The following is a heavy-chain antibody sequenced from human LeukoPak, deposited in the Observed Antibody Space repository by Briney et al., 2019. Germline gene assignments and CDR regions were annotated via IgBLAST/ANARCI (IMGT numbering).Heavy chain of an antibody. CDR2: IYYSGRT. D-gene: IGHD3-22*01. J-gene: IGHJ4*02. CDR3: ARTISDRSGYYYSDY. V-gene: IGHV4-59*08. CDR1: GGSISSYY. Sequence: PSETLSLTCTVSGGSISSYYWSWIRQPPGKGLEWIGYIYYSGRTYYNPSLKSRVTISVDTSKNQFSLSLSSVTAADTAVYYCARTISDRSGYYYSDYWGQGTLVAVCS.